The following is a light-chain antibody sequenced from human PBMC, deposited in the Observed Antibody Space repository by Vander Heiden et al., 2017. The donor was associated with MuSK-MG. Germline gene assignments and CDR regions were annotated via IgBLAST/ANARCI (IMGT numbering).Light chain of an antibody. CDR1: SSNIGAGYD. CDR2: GNI. V-gene: IGLV1-40*01. CDR3: QSYDSSLSGSVV. J-gene: IGLJ2*01. Sequence: QSVLTQPPSVSGAPVQRVTISCTGSSSNIGAGYDVHWYQRVPGTAPKLLIYGNINRPSGVPDRFSGSKSGTSASLAITGLQAEDEADYYCQSYDSSLSGSVVFGGGTKL.